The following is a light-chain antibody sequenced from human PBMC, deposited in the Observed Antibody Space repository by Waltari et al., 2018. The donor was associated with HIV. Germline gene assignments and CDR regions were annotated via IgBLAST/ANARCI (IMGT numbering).Light chain of an antibody. CDR2: AAS. V-gene: IGKV1-39*01. CDR3: QQSYSTLYT. CDR1: QSISSY. Sequence: DIQMTQSPSSLSASVGDRVTITCRASQSISSYLNWNQQKPGKAPKLLIYAASSLQSGVPSRFSGSGSGTDFTLTISSLQPEDFATYYCQQSYSTLYTFGQGTKVEI. J-gene: IGKJ2*01.